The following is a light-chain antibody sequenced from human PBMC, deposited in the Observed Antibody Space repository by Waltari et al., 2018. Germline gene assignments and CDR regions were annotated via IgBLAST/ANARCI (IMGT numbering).Light chain of an antibody. Sequence: DVGGYNYVSWYQQHPDKAPKLIIYDINKRPSGVPDRFSGSKSGNTASLTISGLQAEDEADYYCCSYVGSNTYWVFGGGTKLTVL. CDR2: DIN. J-gene: IGLJ3*02. CDR3: CSYVGSNTYWV. V-gene: IGLV2-11*01. CDR1: DVGGYNY.